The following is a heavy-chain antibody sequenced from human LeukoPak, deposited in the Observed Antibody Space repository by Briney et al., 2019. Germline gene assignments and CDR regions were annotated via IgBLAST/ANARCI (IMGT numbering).Heavy chain of an antibody. CDR3: ARWDILTGYFDS. J-gene: IGHJ4*02. CDR2: ISGSGGYT. V-gene: IGHV3-23*01. CDR1: GFTFSNYA. Sequence: GGSLRLSCAASGFTFSNYAMSWVRQAPGKGLEWVSAISGSGGYTYYADSVKGRFTISRDNAKNSLYLQMNSLRAEDTAVYYCARWDILTGYFDSWGQGTRVTVSS. D-gene: IGHD3-9*01.